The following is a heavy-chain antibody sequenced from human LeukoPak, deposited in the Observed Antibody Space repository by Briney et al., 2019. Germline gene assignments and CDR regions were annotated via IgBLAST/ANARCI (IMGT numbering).Heavy chain of an antibody. Sequence: GGSLRLSCSASGFTFTSHVMHWVRQAPGKGLQYVSGVSMNVQTTYYAGSVKGRFTISRDSSKNTVYLQMNSLTAEDTAVYYCVREGLERRTNFDYWGQGTLVSVSS. D-gene: IGHD1-1*01. CDR3: VREGLERRTNFDY. CDR2: VSMNVQTT. V-gene: IGHV3-64D*06. CDR1: GFTFTSHV. J-gene: IGHJ4*02.